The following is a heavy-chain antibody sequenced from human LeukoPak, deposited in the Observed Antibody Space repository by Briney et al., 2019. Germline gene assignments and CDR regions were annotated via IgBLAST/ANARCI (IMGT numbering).Heavy chain of an antibody. CDR2: IYYSGST. D-gene: IGHD3-22*01. V-gene: IGHV4-61*01. Sequence: SETLSLTCSVSGGSVSSGSYYWSWIRQPPGKGLEWIGYIYYSGSTYYNPSLKSRVTISVDTSKNQFSLQLRSVTAANTAVYHCARAVGYDSSGYARLYYFDYWGPGALVTVSS. CDR1: GGSVSSGSYY. CDR3: ARAVGYDSSGYARLYYFDY. J-gene: IGHJ4*02.